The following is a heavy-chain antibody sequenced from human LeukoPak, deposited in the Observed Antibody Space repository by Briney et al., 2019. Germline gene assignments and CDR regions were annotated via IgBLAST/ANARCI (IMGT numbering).Heavy chain of an antibody. CDR2: IKQDGSEK. J-gene: IGHJ6*02. CDR1: GFTFSSHW. Sequence: GGSLRLSCAASGFTFSSHWMNWVRQAPGKGLEWVANIKQDGSEKYYVDSVKGRFTISRDNAKNSLYLQMNSLRAEDTAVYYCARDSPRVAVVGAFGMDVWGQGTTVTVSS. CDR3: ARDSPRVAVVGAFGMDV. D-gene: IGHD6-19*01. V-gene: IGHV3-7*01.